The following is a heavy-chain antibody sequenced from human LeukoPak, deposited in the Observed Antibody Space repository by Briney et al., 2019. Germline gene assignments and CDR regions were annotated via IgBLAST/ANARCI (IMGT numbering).Heavy chain of an antibody. J-gene: IGHJ6*03. CDR2: MNPNSGNT. Sequence: ASVKVSCKASGYTFTGYYMHWVRQATGQGLEWMGWMNPNSGNTGYAQKFQGRVTITRNTSISTAYMELSSLRSEDTAVYYCARGIWGATIFGYYYMDVWGKGTTVTVSS. D-gene: IGHD3-3*01. CDR3: ARGIWGATIFGYYYMDV. CDR1: GYTFTGYY. V-gene: IGHV1-8*03.